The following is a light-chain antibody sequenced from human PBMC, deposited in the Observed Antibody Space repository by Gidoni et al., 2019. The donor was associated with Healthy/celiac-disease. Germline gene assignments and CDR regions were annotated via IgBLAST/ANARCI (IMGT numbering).Light chain of an antibody. CDR3: QQSYSTPPLT. CDR1: QRISSY. CDR2: AAS. V-gene: IGKV1-39*01. J-gene: IGKJ4*01. Sequence: DIQMTHSPSSLSASVVDRVTITCRSSQRISSYLNWYPQKTGKAPKLLIYAASSLQSGVPSRFSGSGAWTDFTLTISSLQPADFATYYCQQSYSTPPLTFGGGTKVEIK.